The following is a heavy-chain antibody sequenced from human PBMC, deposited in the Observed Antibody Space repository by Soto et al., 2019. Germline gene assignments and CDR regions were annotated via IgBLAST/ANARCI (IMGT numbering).Heavy chain of an antibody. J-gene: IGHJ3*02. CDR3: ARVPTYCSSTSCYSFKGAFDI. V-gene: IGHV4-59*01. D-gene: IGHD2-2*02. CDR2: IYYSGST. CDR1: GGSISSYY. Sequence: QVQLQESGPGLVKPSETLSLTCTVSGGSISSYYWSWIRQPPGKGLEWIGYIYYSGSTNYNPSLKSRVTISVDTSKNQFSLKLSSVTAADTAVYYCARVPTYCSSTSCYSFKGAFDIWGQGTMVTVSS.